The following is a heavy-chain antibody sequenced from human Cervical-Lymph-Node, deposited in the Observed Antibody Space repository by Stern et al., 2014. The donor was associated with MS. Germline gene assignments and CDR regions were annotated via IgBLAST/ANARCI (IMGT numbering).Heavy chain of an antibody. D-gene: IGHD7-27*01. Sequence: VHLVESGGGVVQPGRSLRLSCAASGFTFSTFAMHWVRQAPGKGLEWVAFISSGGRNKNYADSVKGRFTISRDNSKNMLSLQMSSLRPEDTAVYYCAKDLTGGAYWGQGTLVTVSS. CDR3: AKDLTGGAY. CDR1: GFTFSTFA. V-gene: IGHV3-30-3*01. CDR2: ISSGGRNK. J-gene: IGHJ4*02.